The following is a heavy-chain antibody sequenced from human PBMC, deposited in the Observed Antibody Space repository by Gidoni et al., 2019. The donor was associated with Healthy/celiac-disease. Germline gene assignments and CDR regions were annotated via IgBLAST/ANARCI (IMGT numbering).Heavy chain of an antibody. CDR3: ASATYSGSYWDHRYNWFDP. CDR2: IIPIFGTA. CDR1: GGTFSSYA. J-gene: IGHJ5*02. Sequence: QVQLVQSGAEVKKPGSSVKVSCKASGGTFSSYAISWVRQAPGQGLEWMGGIIPIFGTANYAQKFQGRVTITADESTSTAYMELSSLRSEDTAVYYCASATYSGSYWDHRYNWFDPWGQGTLVTVSS. V-gene: IGHV1-69*01. D-gene: IGHD1-26*01.